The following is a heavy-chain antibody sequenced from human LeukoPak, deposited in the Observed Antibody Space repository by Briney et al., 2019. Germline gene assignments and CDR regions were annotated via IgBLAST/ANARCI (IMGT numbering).Heavy chain of an antibody. J-gene: IGHJ3*02. CDR3: AREGIDSGARMGFHI. V-gene: IGHV1-46*01. CDR2: INPSVGST. Sequence: ASVKVSCKASGYIFTSYYMHWVRQAPGQGLEWMGIINPSVGSTTYAQKFQGRVTMTRDTSTSTVYMELTSLRSDDTAVYYCAREGIDSGARMGFHIWGQGTMVTVSS. CDR1: GYIFTSYY. D-gene: IGHD3-22*01.